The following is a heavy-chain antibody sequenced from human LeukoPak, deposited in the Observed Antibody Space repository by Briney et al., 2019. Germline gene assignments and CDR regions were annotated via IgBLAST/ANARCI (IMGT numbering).Heavy chain of an antibody. D-gene: IGHD3-16*02. CDR2: IYYSGST. Sequence: SQTLSLTCTVSGGSISSGSYYWSWIRQPAGKGLEWIGYIYYSGSTNYNPSLKSRVTISVDTSKNQFSLKLSSVTAADTAVYYCARDENGYVWGSFRAWGQGTLVTVSS. V-gene: IGHV4-61*09. CDR3: ARDENGYVWGSFRA. CDR1: GGSISSGSYY. J-gene: IGHJ5*02.